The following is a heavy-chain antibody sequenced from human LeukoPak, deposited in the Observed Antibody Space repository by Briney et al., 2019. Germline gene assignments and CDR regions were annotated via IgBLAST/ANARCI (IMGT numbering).Heavy chain of an antibody. CDR1: GFTFSNNA. CDR2: ISRSGDNT. V-gene: IGHV3-23*01. CDR3: AKVGYCTGSSCYNLEY. Sequence: PGGSLRLSCAASGFTFSNNAMNWVRQAPGKGLEWVSGISRSGDNTYYADSVKGRFTISRDKSKNTLYLQMNSLRAEDTAVYFCAKVGYCTGSSCYNLEYWGQGTLVTVSS. J-gene: IGHJ4*02. D-gene: IGHD2-15*01.